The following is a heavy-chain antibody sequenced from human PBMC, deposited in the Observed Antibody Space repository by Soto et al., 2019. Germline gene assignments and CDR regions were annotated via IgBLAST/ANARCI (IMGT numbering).Heavy chain of an antibody. V-gene: IGHV3-23*01. D-gene: IGHD4-17*01. CDR1: GFTFSSYA. J-gene: IGHJ4*02. CDR3: AHAAGGYGDYVTGDLHY. Sequence: EVQLLESGGGLVQPGGSLRLSCAASGFTFSSYAMSWVRQAPGKGLEWVSAISGSGGSTYYADSVKGRFTISRDNSKTRLNLQMTSLGAEDTAVYYCAHAAGGYGDYVTGDLHYWGQGTLVTVSS. CDR2: ISGSGGST.